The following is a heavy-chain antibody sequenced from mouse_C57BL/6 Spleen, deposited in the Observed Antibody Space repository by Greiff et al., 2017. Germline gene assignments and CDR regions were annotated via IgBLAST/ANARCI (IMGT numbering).Heavy chain of an antibody. CDR2: IDPSDSYT. CDR1: GYTFTSYW. CDR3: AREKQGYWYFDV. V-gene: IGHV1-69*01. J-gene: IGHJ1*03. Sequence: VQLQQPGAELVMPGASVKLSCKASGYTFTSYWMHWVKQRPGQGLEWIGEIDPSDSYTNYNQKFKGKSTLTVDKSSSTAYMQLSSLTSEDSAVYDCAREKQGYWYFDVWGTGTTVTVAS.